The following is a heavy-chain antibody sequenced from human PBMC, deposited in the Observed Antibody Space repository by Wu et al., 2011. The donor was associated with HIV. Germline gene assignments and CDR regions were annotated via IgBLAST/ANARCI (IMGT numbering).Heavy chain of an antibody. CDR1: GGTFSSYA. CDR2: IIPIFGTA. Sequence: QVQLVQSGAEVKKPGSSVKVSCKASGGTFSSYAISWVRQAPGQGLEWMGRIIPIFGTANYAQKFQGRVTITADESTGTAYMELSSLRSEDTAVYYCARATGTTSPYYYYYMDVWGKRDHGHRLL. V-gene: IGHV1-69*15. J-gene: IGHJ6*03. D-gene: IGHD1-1*01. CDR3: ARATGTTSPYYYYYMDV.